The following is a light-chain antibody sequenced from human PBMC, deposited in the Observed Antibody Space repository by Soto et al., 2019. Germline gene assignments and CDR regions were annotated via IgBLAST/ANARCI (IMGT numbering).Light chain of an antibody. J-gene: IGLJ1*01. V-gene: IGLV2-8*01. CDR1: SSDVGGYDY. CDR3: SSYAGRALYV. CDR2: EVT. Sequence: SERTHPPSASWSAGRSVTISCTGTSSDVGGYDYVSWYQQRPGKAPKLLIHEVTKRPSGVPNRFSGSKSGNTASLTVSGLQAEDEADYYCSSYAGRALYVFGTGTKVTVL.